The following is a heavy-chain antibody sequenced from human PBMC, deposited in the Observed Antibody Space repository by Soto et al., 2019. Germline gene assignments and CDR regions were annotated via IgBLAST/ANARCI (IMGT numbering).Heavy chain of an antibody. V-gene: IGHV4-59*08. CDR2: IYYSGST. CDR1: GGSISSYY. J-gene: IGHJ4*02. CDR3: ARLRCSGGSCYSDY. Sequence: SETLSLTCTVSGGSISSYYWSWIRQPPGKGLEWIGYIYYSGSTNYNPSLKSRVTISVDTSKNQFSLKLSPVTAADTAVYYCARLRCSGGSCYSDYWGQGTLVTVSS. D-gene: IGHD2-15*01.